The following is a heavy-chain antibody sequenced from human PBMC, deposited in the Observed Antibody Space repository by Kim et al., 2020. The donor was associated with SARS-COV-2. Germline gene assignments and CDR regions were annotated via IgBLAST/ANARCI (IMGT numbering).Heavy chain of an antibody. CDR3: AGWWIQLWSIDPSYGMDV. Sequence: KSRVTISVDTSKNQFSLKLSSVTAADTAVYYCAGWWIQLWSIDPSYGMDVWGQGTTVTVSS. D-gene: IGHD5-18*01. J-gene: IGHJ6*02. V-gene: IGHV4-39*01.